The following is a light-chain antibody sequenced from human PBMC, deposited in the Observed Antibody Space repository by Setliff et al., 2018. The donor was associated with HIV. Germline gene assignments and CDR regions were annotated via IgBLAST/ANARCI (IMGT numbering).Light chain of an antibody. CDR2: EVR. J-gene: IGLJ1*01. Sequence: ALTQPASVSGSPGQSITISCTGTSSDVGGYNYVSWYQQHPGKAPKLIIYEVRNRPSGVSNRFSGSKSGNTASLTISGLQAEDEADYYCSSYAISNTLPFGTGTKV. V-gene: IGLV2-14*01. CDR1: SSDVGGYNY. CDR3: SSYAISNTLP.